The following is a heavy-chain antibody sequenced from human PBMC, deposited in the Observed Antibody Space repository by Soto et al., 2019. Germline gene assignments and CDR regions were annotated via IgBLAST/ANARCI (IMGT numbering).Heavy chain of an antibody. CDR1: GFTFSGSA. V-gene: IGHV3-73*01. CDR2: IRSKANSYAT. Sequence: EVQLVESGGGLVQPGGSLKLSCAASGFTFSGSAMHWVRQASGKGLEWVGRIRSKANSYATAYAASVKGRFTISRDDSKNTAYLQMNSLKTEDTAVYYCTRYDSSGLIDYWGQGTLVTVSS. CDR3: TRYDSSGLIDY. J-gene: IGHJ4*02. D-gene: IGHD3-22*01.